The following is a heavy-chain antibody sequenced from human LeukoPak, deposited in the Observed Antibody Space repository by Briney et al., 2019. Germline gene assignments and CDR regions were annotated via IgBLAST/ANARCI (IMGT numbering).Heavy chain of an antibody. CDR1: GFTVTTNY. Sequence: GGSLRLSCAASGFTVTTNYMSWVRQAPGKGLEGVSVIYSGGSTHYADSVKGRFTISRDNSKNTMYLQMNSLRVEDTAVYYCASSPATGYWGQGTLVTVSS. V-gene: IGHV3-66*01. CDR3: ASSPATGY. J-gene: IGHJ4*02. CDR2: IYSGGST.